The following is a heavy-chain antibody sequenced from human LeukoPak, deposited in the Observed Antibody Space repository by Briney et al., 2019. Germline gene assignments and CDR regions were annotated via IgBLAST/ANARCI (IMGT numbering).Heavy chain of an antibody. Sequence: PGGSLRLSCAASGFTFSATWMHWVRQPPGKGLVWVARITSDGISTTYAESVKGRFTISRDNARNSLYLQMNSLRAEDTAVYYCARTAIAAAAFYNWFDSWGQGTLVTVSS. D-gene: IGHD6-13*01. CDR3: ARTAIAAAAFYNWFDS. J-gene: IGHJ5*01. V-gene: IGHV3-74*03. CDR2: ITSDGIST. CDR1: GFTFSATW.